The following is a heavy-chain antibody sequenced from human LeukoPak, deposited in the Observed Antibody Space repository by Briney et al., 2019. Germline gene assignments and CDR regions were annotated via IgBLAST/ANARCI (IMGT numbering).Heavy chain of an antibody. CDR3: AKDRISYTTSPGELSH. CDR1: GFIFNTYA. J-gene: IGHJ4*02. D-gene: IGHD3-10*01. Sequence: GGSLRLSCAASGFIFNTYAMSWVRQAPGKGLEWVSTIRGSGESTHYADSVQGRFTISRDNSLYTVYLQMDSLRGDDTAVYYCAKDRISYTTSPGELSHWGQGTLVIVSS. CDR2: IRGSGEST. V-gene: IGHV3-23*01.